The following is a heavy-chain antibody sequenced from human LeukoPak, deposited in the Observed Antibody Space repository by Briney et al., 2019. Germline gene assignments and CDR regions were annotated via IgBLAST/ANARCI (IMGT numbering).Heavy chain of an antibody. D-gene: IGHD5-18*01. CDR1: GFTFSSYS. Sequence: GGSLRLSCAASGFTFSSYSMNWVRQAPGKGLGWVSSISSISSYIYYADSVKGRFTISRDNAKNSLYLQMNSLRAEDTAVYYCARDSRIQLWLNWGQGTLVTVSS. J-gene: IGHJ4*02. CDR2: ISSISSYI. V-gene: IGHV3-21*01. CDR3: ARDSRIQLWLN.